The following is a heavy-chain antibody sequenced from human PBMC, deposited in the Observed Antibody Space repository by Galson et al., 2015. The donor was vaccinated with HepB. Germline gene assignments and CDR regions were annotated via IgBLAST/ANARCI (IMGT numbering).Heavy chain of an antibody. D-gene: IGHD2-15*01. V-gene: IGHV4-39*01. CDR3: ARHVGESGSYGMDV. Sequence: ETLSLTCAVSGASTSSNTYYWRWIRQPPGRGLEWIGSIYYTGTTYYNLSLKSRVTISLDTSKNHFSLKLRSVTAADTAVYYCARHVGESGSYGMDVWGQGTPVTVSS. CDR1: GASTSSNTYY. J-gene: IGHJ6*02. CDR2: IYYTGTT.